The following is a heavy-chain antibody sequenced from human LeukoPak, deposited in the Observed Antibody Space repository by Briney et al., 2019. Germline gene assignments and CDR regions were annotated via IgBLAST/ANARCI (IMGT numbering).Heavy chain of an antibody. D-gene: IGHD5-12*01. V-gene: IGHV1-69*04. Sequence: ASVKVSCKASGGTFSSYAISWVRQAPGQGLEWMGRLIPILGIANYAQKFQGRVTITADKSTSTAYMELSSLRSEDTAVYYCARDQGIVATINFDYWGQGTLVTVSS. CDR2: LIPILGIA. CDR3: ARDQGIVATINFDY. CDR1: GGTFSSYA. J-gene: IGHJ4*02.